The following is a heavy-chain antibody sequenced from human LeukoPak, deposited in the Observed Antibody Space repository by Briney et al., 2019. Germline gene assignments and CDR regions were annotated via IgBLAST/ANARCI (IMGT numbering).Heavy chain of an antibody. CDR2: TNHSGST. J-gene: IGHJ4*02. V-gene: IGHV4-34*01. D-gene: IGHD3-22*01. CDR1: GGSFSGYY. Sequence: PSETLSLTCAVYGGSFSGYYWSWIRQPPEKGLEWIGETNHSGSTNYNPSLKSRVTISVDSSKNQFSLKLSSVTAADTAVYYCAREWLARGGYYWGQGTLVTVSS. CDR3: AREWLARGGYY.